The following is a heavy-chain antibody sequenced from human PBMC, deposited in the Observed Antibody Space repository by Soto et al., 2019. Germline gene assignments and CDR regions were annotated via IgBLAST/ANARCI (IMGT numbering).Heavy chain of an antibody. V-gene: IGHV3-13*01. CDR3: AKARLYYYYGMDV. Sequence: EVQLVESGGGLVQTGGSLRLSCEGSGFSFSSYDMHWVRQAAGKRLEWVAAIGADGDTYYSDSVKGRLTISRENTKNSLYLQMNSLRPGDTGVYHCAKARLYYYYGMDVCGQGTMVTVSS. CDR2: IGADGDT. CDR1: GFSFSSYD. J-gene: IGHJ6*02.